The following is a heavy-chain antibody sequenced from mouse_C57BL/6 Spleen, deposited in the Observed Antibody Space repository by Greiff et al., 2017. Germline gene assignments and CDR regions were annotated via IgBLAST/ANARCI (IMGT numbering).Heavy chain of an antibody. CDR1: GFNIKDDY. D-gene: IGHD2-12*01. V-gene: IGHV14-4*01. CDR3: TTAGIYDWYFDV. CDR2: IDPENGDT. Sequence: VQLQQSGAELVRPGASVKLSCTASGFNIKDDYMHWVKQRPEQGLEWIGWIDPENGDTEYASKFQGKATITADTSSNTAYLQLSSLTSEDTAVYYCTTAGIYDWYFDVWGTGTTVTVSS. J-gene: IGHJ1*03.